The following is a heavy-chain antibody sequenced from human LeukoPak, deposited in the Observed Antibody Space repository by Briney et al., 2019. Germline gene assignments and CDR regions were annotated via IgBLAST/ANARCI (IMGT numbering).Heavy chain of an antibody. Sequence: GGSLRLSCTTSGFTFGDYAVSWVRQAPGEGLEWVALIRSKSFDDLREYAASVKGRFAISRDDSNSIAYLQMSGLKTEDTAVYYCSRSATVTGAKYYFDKWGQGTLVTVSS. J-gene: IGHJ4*02. CDR1: GFTFGDYA. D-gene: IGHD3-16*01. CDR3: SRSATVTGAKYYFDK. CDR2: IRSKSFDDLR. V-gene: IGHV3-49*04.